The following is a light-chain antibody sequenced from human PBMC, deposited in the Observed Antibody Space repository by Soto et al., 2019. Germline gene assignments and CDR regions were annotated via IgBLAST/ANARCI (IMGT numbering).Light chain of an antibody. CDR2: GAS. Sequence: EIMMTQSPATLSVSPGERATLSCRASQSVNNKLAWYQQKPGQAPRLLIYGASARATGIPARFSGSGSGTEFTLTISSLQPEDFAVSYCQQYDTWPPTTFGQGTKVEVK. CDR3: QQYDTWPPTT. J-gene: IGKJ1*01. CDR1: QSVNNK. V-gene: IGKV3-15*01.